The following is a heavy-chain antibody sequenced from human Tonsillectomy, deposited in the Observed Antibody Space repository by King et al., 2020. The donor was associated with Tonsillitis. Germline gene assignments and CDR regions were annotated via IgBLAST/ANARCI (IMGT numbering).Heavy chain of an antibody. CDR1: GFTFSTYA. J-gene: IGHJ4*02. D-gene: IGHD6-13*01. Sequence: VQLVESGGGVVQPGRSLRLSCAASGFTFSTYAMHWVRQAPGKGLEWVAVISYDGSNKYCADSVKGRFTISRDNSKNALYLQMNSLRAEDTAVYYCARAESRSWDAHFDYWGRGTLVTVSS. CDR3: ARAESRSWDAHFDY. V-gene: IGHV3-30-3*01. CDR2: ISYDGSNK.